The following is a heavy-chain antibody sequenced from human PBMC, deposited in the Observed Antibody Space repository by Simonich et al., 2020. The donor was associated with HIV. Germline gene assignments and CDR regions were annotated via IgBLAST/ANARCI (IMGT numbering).Heavy chain of an antibody. D-gene: IGHD1-7*01. V-gene: IGHV1-69*10. Sequence: QVQLVQSGAEVKKPGSSVKVSCKASGGTFSSYAISWGRQAPGQGLEWVEGIIPFLGKAKSAQKFQGRVTITADKSTSTAYMELSSLRSEDTAVYYCASKLELTGSYNYYAMGVWGQGTTVTVSS. CDR1: GGTFSSYA. J-gene: IGHJ6*02. CDR2: IIPFLGKA. CDR3: ASKLELTGSYNYYAMGV.